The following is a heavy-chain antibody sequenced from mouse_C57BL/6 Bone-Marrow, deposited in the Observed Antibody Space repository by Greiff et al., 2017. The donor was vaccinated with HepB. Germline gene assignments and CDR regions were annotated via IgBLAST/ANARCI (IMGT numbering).Heavy chain of an antibody. Sequence: VQLQQSGPELVKPGASVKISCKASGYAFSSSWMNWVKQRPGKGLEWIGRIYPGDGDTNYNGKFKGKATLTADKSSSTAYMQLSSLTSEDSAVYFCARDDYDGFAYWGQGTLVTVSA. V-gene: IGHV1-82*01. CDR3: ARDDYDGFAY. J-gene: IGHJ3*01. CDR1: GYAFSSSW. CDR2: IYPGDGDT. D-gene: IGHD2-4*01.